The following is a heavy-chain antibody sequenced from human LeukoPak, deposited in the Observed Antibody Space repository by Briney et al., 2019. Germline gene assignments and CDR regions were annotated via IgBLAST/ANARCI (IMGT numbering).Heavy chain of an antibody. Sequence: SCKASGGTFSDYYMSWIRQAPGKGLEWVSYISSSGSSIYYPDSVRGRFTISRDNAKNSLYLQLNSLRAEDTAVYYCARAGYSSGWYVGYWGQGTLVTVSS. CDR1: GGTFSDYY. CDR2: ISSSGSSI. J-gene: IGHJ4*02. V-gene: IGHV3-11*01. CDR3: ARAGYSSGWYVGY. D-gene: IGHD6-19*01.